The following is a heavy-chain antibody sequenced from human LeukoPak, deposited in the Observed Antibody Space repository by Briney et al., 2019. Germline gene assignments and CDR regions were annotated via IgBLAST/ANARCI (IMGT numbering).Heavy chain of an antibody. D-gene: IGHD3-16*01. CDR3: ARDMDKLGDYYGMDV. Sequence: KSGGSLRLSCAASGFTFSDYYISWIRQAPGEGLEWLSIVSSGGDITTYADSVKGRFTISRDNTRNLLFLQMNSLRAEDTAVYYCARDMDKLGDYYGMDVWGQGTTVVVSS. CDR1: GFTFSDYY. CDR2: VSSGGDIT. J-gene: IGHJ6*02. V-gene: IGHV3-11*01.